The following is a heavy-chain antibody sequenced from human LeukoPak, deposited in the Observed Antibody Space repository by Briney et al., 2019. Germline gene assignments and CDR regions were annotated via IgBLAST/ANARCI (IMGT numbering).Heavy chain of an antibody. J-gene: IGHJ4*02. V-gene: IGHV1-18*01. CDR3: ARAITYYYDSSGYPQYYFDY. CDR1: GYTFTSDG. CDR2: ISDYNGNT. Sequence: ASVMVSYTASGYTFTSDGISWVRPAPGQGLEWMGWISDYNGNTNYAQKLQGRVTMTTDTSTSTAYVELRSLRSEDTAVYYCARAITYYYDSSGYPQYYFDYWGQGTLVTVSS. D-gene: IGHD3-22*01.